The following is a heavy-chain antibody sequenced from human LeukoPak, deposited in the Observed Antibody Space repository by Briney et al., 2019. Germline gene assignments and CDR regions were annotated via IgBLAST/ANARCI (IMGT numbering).Heavy chain of an antibody. CDR1: GGSISSYY. D-gene: IGHD4-17*01. CDR3: ARSPDYVMRAFDI. V-gene: IGHV4-59*12. J-gene: IGHJ3*02. Sequence: SETLSLTCTVSGGSISSYYWTWIRQPPGKGLEWIGYIYYSGSTNYNPSLKSRVTISVDTSKNQFSLKLSSVTAADTAVYYCARSPDYVMRAFDIWGQGTMVTVSS. CDR2: IYYSGST.